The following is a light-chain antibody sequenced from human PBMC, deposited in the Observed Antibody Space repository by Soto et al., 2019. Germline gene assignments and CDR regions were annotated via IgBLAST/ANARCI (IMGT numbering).Light chain of an antibody. CDR3: EQHSSYPRT. Sequence: AIRMTQSPSSFSASTGDRVTITCRASQDIRSHLAWYQQKPGQAPKLLIYAASTLQSGVPPRFSGSGSGTDFTLTISSLQSEDFATYYCEQHSSYPRTFGQGTKVEIK. V-gene: IGKV1-8*01. CDR2: AAS. CDR1: QDIRSH. J-gene: IGKJ1*01.